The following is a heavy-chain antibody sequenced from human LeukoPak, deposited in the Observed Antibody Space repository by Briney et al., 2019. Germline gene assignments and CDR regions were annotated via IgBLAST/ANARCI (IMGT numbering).Heavy chain of an antibody. CDR2: IYTSGST. Sequence: SETLSLTCTVSGGSISSYYWSWIRQPAGKGLEWIGRIYTSGSTNYNPSLKSRVTISVDTSKNQFSLKLSSVTAADTAVYYCARAWYYDSSGWLGNWYFDLWGRGTLVTVSS. D-gene: IGHD3-22*01. J-gene: IGHJ2*01. CDR1: GGSISSYY. V-gene: IGHV4-4*07. CDR3: ARAWYYDSSGWLGNWYFDL.